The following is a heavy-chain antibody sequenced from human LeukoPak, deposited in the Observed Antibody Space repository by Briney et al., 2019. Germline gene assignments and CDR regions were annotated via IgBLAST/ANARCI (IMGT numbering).Heavy chain of an antibody. CDR2: ISAYNGNI. D-gene: IGHD3-22*01. CDR1: GYTFTNYG. Sequence: ASVKVSCKASGYTFTNYGVSWVRQAPGQGLEWMGWISAYNGNIDYAQKFKGRVTMTTDTSTSTAYMELRSLKSDDTAVYYCARARVRNYSFDSDGSYTSDWIFDLWGRGTLVTVSS. CDR3: ARARVRNYSFDSDGSYTSDWIFDL. V-gene: IGHV1-18*01. J-gene: IGHJ2*01.